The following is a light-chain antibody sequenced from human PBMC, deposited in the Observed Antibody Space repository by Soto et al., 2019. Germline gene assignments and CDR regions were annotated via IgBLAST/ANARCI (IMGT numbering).Light chain of an antibody. CDR1: SVPIAINY. CDR3: QSYDSSNRVI. V-gene: IGLV6-57*04. CDR2: EDN. J-gene: IGLJ2*01. Sequence: NFMLTQPHSVSESAGKTVTISCTRSSVPIAINYVQWYHQRPGSAPTTVIYEDNQRPSGVPDRFSGSIDRSSNSASLTISGLQTEDEADYYCQSYDSSNRVIFGGGTKVTVL.